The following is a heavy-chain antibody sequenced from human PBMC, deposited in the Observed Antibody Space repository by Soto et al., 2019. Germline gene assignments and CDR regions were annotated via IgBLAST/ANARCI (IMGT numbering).Heavy chain of an antibody. D-gene: IGHD3-10*01. CDR3: ARGAYYYGSGSYPPPRFDP. CDR2: IKQDGSEK. V-gene: IGHV3-7*03. Sequence: GGSLRLSCAASGFTFSSYWMSWVRQAPGKGLEWVANIKQDGSEKYYVDSVKGRFTISRDNAKNSLYLQMNRLRAEDTAVYYCARGAYYYGSGSYPPPRFDPWGQGTLVTVSS. CDR1: GFTFSSYW. J-gene: IGHJ5*02.